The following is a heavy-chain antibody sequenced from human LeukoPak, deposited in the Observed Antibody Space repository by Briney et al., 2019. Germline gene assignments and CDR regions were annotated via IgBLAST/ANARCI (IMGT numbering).Heavy chain of an antibody. D-gene: IGHD1-26*01. V-gene: IGHV1-8*02. Sequence: ASVKVSCKASGYTFTGYYMHWVRQAPGQGLEWMGWMNPNSGNTGYAQKFQGRVTMTRNTSISTAYMELSSLRSEDTAVYYCARSRLAGATPRRGNWFDPWGQGTLVTVSS. CDR1: GYTFTGYY. J-gene: IGHJ5*02. CDR2: MNPNSGNT. CDR3: ARSRLAGATPRRGNWFDP.